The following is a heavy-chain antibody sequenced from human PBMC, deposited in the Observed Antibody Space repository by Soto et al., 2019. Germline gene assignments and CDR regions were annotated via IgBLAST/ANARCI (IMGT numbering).Heavy chain of an antibody. CDR2: ISSTSRTT. Sequence: GGSLRLSCAASAFTFSTDSMHWVRQAPGKGLEWLSFISSTSRTTYYSDSVKGRFTVSRDNARNSLYLQMSSLRAEDTAVYYCVRDYGDYASRDYWGQGTLVTVSS. CDR1: AFTFSTDS. D-gene: IGHD4-17*01. J-gene: IGHJ4*02. V-gene: IGHV3-48*04. CDR3: VRDYGDYASRDY.